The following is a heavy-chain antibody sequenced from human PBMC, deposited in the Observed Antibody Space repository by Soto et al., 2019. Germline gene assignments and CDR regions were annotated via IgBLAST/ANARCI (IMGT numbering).Heavy chain of an antibody. J-gene: IGHJ6*03. CDR3: ARGLEGGHYYYYMDV. CDR1: GFTFSSYS. D-gene: IGHD1-1*01. Sequence: GGSLRLSCAASGFTFSSYSMNWVRQAPGKGLEWVSSISSSSSYIYYADSVKGRFTISRDNAKNSLYLQMNSLRAEDTAVYYCARGLEGGHYYYYMDVWGKGTTVTVSS. CDR2: ISSSSSYI. V-gene: IGHV3-21*01.